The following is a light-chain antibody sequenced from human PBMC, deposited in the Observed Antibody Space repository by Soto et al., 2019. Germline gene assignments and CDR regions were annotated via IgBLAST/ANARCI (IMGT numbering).Light chain of an antibody. V-gene: IGKV1-39*01. CDR1: QSISIN. CDR2: TTS. J-gene: IGKJ4*01. CDR3: QQSYSIPLT. Sequence: DIQMTQSPSSLSASIGDRVTITCRASQSISINLNWYQQRPGKAPKFLFYTTSTLQSGVPSRFSGSGSGTDFTLTVSSLQPEDFATYYCQQSYSIPLTFGGGTKVEIK.